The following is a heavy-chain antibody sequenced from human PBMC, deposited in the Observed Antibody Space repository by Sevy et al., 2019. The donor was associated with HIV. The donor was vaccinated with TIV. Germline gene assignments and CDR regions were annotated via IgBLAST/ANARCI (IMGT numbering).Heavy chain of an antibody. V-gene: IGHV3-30*02. CDR1: GFTFSSYG. D-gene: IGHD6-13*01. CDR3: AKDTPGIAAAGTGTHEGFLGY. Sequence: GGSLRLSCAASGFTFSSYGMHWVRQAPGKGLEWVAFIRYDGSNKYYADSVKGRLTISRDNSKNTLYLQMNSLRAEDTAVYYCAKDTPGIAAAGTGTHEGFLGYWGQGTLVTVSS. CDR2: IRYDGSNK. J-gene: IGHJ4*02.